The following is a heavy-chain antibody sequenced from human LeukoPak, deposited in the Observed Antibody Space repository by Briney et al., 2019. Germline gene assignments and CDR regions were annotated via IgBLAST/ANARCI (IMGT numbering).Heavy chain of an antibody. CDR2: IWYDGSNT. CDR1: GFTFSSYC. D-gene: IGHD1-1*01. V-gene: IGHV3-33*01. J-gene: IGHJ4*02. CDR3: ARDLEIGSSSYYFDH. Sequence: GRSLRLSCAASGFTFSSYCMHWVRQAPGKGLEWVAIIWYDGSNTYYVDSVRGRFTISRDNSKNKLYLQVNSLRAEDTAMYYCARDLEIGSSSYYFDHWGQGTLVTVSS.